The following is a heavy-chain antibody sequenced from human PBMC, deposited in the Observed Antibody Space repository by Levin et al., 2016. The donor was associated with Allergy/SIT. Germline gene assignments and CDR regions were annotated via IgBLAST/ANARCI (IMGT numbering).Heavy chain of an antibody. CDR2: IKSKTDGGTT. CDR3: ARPPSFRYAMDV. V-gene: IGHV3-15*01. J-gene: IGHJ6*02. Sequence: GGSLRLSCAASGFTFSNAWMSWVRQAPGKGLEWVGRIKSKTDGGTTDYAAPVKGRFTISRDDSKNTLYLQMNSLKTEDTAVYYCARPPSFRYAMDVWGQGTTVTVSS. CDR1: GFTFSNAW. D-gene: IGHD1-1*01.